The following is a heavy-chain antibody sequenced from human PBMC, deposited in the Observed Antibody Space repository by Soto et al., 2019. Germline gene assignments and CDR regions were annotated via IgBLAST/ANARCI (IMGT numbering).Heavy chain of an antibody. Sequence: VQLVESGGGVVQPGRSLRLSCAASGLTFSTYGFHWVRQAQGKGLAWGAVISNDVRNIHYAESVEGRFTISRDNSKNTLYLQMNRLRPNDTAVYYCVKDTLGGMTPVFMPGPDWGQGTLVTVSS. CDR2: ISNDVRNI. J-gene: IGHJ4*02. D-gene: IGHD2-2*01. V-gene: IGHV3-30*18. CDR1: GLTFSTYG. CDR3: VKDTLGGMTPVFMPGPD.